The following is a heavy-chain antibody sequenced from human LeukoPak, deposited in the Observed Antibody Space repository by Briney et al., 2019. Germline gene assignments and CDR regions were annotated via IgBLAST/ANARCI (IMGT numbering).Heavy chain of an antibody. CDR3: ARITILG. CDR1: GFTFSSYS. D-gene: IGHD3-3*01. J-gene: IGHJ3*01. CDR2: ISSSGSNV. Sequence: PGGSLRLSCAGSGFTFSSYSMNWVRQAPGKGLEWVSYISSSGSNVYYADSVKGRFTISRDNAKNSLYLQMNSQGADDTAVYYCARITILGGGQGTVVTVSS. V-gene: IGHV3-48*01.